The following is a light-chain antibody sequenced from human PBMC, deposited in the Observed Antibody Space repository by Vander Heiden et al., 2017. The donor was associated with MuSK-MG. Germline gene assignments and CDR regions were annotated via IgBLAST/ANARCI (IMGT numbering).Light chain of an antibody. CDR1: QDISNY. J-gene: IGKJ4*01. CDR2: DAT. CDR3: QQYDDLPHT. V-gene: IGKV1-33*01. Sequence: DIHMTESSSSLSASVGDRVTTTCQASQDISNYLSWYQQKPGKAPSLLIHDATNMQAEVPSRFSGSGPGTHFTFTISSLQPEDTAPYYCQQYDDLPHTFGGGTKVEIK.